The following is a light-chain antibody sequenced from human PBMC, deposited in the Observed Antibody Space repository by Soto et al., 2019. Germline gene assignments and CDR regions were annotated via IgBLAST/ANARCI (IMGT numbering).Light chain of an antibody. CDR1: SSDVGGYNY. CDR2: EVN. Sequence: QSVLTQPPSASGSPEQSVTISCTGTSSDVGGYNYVSWYQQHPGKAPKLMIYEVNKRPSGVPDRFSGSKSGNTASLTVSGLQAEDEADYYCSSYAGTPFVYGTGTKVTVL. CDR3: SSYAGTPFV. J-gene: IGLJ1*01. V-gene: IGLV2-8*01.